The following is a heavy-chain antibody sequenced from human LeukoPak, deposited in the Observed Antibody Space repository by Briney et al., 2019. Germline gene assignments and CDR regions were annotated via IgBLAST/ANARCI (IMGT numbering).Heavy chain of an antibody. CDR3: ARDRSRFYY. CDR2: IKEDGNEK. Sequence: GGSLRLSCAASGLTFSKYWMSWVRQAPGKGLEWVANIKEDGNEKYYVVSVKGRFTISRDNAKKLLYLQMNSLRAEDTAVYYCARDRSRFYYWGQGTLVTVSS. CDR1: GLTFSKYW. D-gene: IGHD2-2*01. V-gene: IGHV3-7*01. J-gene: IGHJ4*02.